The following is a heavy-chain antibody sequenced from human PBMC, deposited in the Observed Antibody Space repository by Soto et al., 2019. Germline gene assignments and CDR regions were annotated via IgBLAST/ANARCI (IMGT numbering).Heavy chain of an antibody. CDR1: GGSISSSSYY. V-gene: IGHV4-39*01. CDR2: IYYSGST. CDR3: ASLEYSSSSLDY. J-gene: IGHJ4*02. D-gene: IGHD6-6*01. Sequence: KPSETLSLTCTVSGGSISSSSYYWGWIRQPPGKGLEWIGSIYYSGSTYYNPSLKSRVTISVDTSKNQFSPKLSSVTAADTAVYYYASLEYSSSSLDYWGQGTLVTVSS.